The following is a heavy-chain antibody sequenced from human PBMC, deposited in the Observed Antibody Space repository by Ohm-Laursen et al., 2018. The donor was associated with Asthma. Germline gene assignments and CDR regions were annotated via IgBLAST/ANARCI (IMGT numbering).Heavy chain of an antibody. J-gene: IGHJ4*02. Sequence: TLSLTCSVSGDSISSGDHYWSWIRQHPGEGLEWIGYIYYSGNTYYNPSLKSRVIISVDTSKNQFSLKLTSVTAADTALYYCARATFYYESTGYYYFDHWGQGTLVTVSS. V-gene: IGHV4-31*03. CDR2: IYYSGNT. CDR3: ARATFYYESTGYYYFDH. CDR1: GDSISSGDHY. D-gene: IGHD3-22*01.